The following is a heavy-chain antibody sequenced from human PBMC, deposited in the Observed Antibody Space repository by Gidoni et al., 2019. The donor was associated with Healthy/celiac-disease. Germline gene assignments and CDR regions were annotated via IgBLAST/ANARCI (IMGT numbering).Heavy chain of an antibody. CDR1: GFTFSSYG. D-gene: IGHD3-10*02. CDR3: ARDRVFGEDFHYYGMDV. V-gene: IGHV3-33*01. Sequence: QVQLVESGGGVVQPGRSLRLSCAASGFTFSSYGMHWVRQAPGKGLEWVGVIWYDGSNKYYADSVKGRFTISRDNSKNTLYLQMNSLRAEDTAVYYCARDRVFGEDFHYYGMDVWGQGTTVTVSS. J-gene: IGHJ6*02. CDR2: IWYDGSNK.